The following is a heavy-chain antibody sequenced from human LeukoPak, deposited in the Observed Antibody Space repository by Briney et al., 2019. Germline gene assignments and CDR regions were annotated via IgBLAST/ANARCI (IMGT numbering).Heavy chain of an antibody. CDR3: ARPYYGGNPHYYYIDV. CDR1: GYTFTSYD. V-gene: IGHV1-18*01. J-gene: IGHJ6*03. Sequence: ASVRVSCKASGYTFTSYDINWVRQATGQGLEWMGWISGYNGNTNYAQKFQDRVTMTTDTSTSTAYMELRSLKSDDTAVYYCARPYYGGNPHYYYIDVWGKGTTVTVSS. CDR2: ISGYNGNT. D-gene: IGHD4-23*01.